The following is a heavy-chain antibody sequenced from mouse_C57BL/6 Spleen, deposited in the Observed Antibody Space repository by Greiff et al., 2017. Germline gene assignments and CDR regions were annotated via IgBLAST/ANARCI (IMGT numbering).Heavy chain of an antibody. CDR3: ARRGTTVVGDWYFDV. Sequence: VKLMESGAELVKPGASVKMSCKASGYTFTTYPIEWMKQNHGKSLEWIGNFHPYNDDTKYNEKFKGKATLTVEKSSSTVYLELSRLTSDDSAVYYGARRGTTVVGDWYFDVWGTGTTVTVSS. D-gene: IGHD1-1*01. J-gene: IGHJ1*03. CDR1: GYTFTTYP. CDR2: FHPYNDDT. V-gene: IGHV1-47*01.